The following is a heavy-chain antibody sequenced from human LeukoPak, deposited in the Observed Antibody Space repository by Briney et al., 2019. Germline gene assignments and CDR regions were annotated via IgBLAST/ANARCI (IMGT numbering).Heavy chain of an antibody. V-gene: IGHV4-59*08. J-gene: IGHJ6*02. CDR3: ARHPVLLSGMDV. Sequence: PSETLSLTCTVSGGSLSSYYWSWIRQPPGKGLEWIGYIYYSGSTNYNPTLKSRVTISVDTSKNHFSLKLTSVTAADTAVYYCARHPVLLSGMDVWGQGTTVTVSS. CDR2: IYYSGST. D-gene: IGHD2-21*01. CDR1: GGSLSSYY.